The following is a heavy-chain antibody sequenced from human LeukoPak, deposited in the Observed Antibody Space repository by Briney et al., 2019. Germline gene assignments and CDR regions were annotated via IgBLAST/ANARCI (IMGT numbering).Heavy chain of an antibody. CDR2: ISGSGGST. CDR3: AKVADTNYDYVWGINFDY. CDR1: GFTFSSYA. J-gene: IGHJ4*02. Sequence: GGSLRLSCAASGFTFSSYAMSWVRQAPGKGLEWVSAISGSGGSTYYADSVKGRFTTSRDNSKNTLYLQMNSLRAEDTAVYYCAKVADTNYDYVWGINFDYWGQGTLVTVSS. V-gene: IGHV3-23*01. D-gene: IGHD3-16*01.